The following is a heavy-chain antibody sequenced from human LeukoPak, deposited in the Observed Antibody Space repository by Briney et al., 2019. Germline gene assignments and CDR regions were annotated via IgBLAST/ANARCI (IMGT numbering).Heavy chain of an antibody. D-gene: IGHD6-6*01. Sequence: ASVKVSCKASGGAFNNYAISWVRQAPGQGLEWMGGIIPMFGTAHYAQKFQGRVTITADKSTRTAYMELRSLRSEDTAVYFCARGADWQLLGYYYYYMDVWGKGTTVTVSS. CDR1: GGAFNNYA. J-gene: IGHJ6*03. V-gene: IGHV1-69*06. CDR2: IIPMFGTA. CDR3: ARGADWQLLGYYYYYMDV.